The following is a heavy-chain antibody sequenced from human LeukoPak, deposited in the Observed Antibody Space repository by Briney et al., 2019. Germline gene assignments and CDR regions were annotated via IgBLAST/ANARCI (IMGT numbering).Heavy chain of an antibody. V-gene: IGHV3-23*01. D-gene: IGHD3-10*01. CDR2: ISGGGGST. CDR3: GKGRVGVR. CDR1: GFTFSSYA. J-gene: IGHJ4*02. Sequence: GGSLRLSCAASGFTFSSYAMSWVRKAPGKGVEGVSAISGGGGSTNYPNPGKGRFPFPKDNSKNPLYLKMKSLKAGDQAVFYWGKGRVGVRWGQGTLVTVSS.